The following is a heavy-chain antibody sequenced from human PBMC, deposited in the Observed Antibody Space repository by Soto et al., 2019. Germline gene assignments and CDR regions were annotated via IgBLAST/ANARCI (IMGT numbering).Heavy chain of an antibody. CDR3: ARDRALNNAAFGMAH. J-gene: IGHJ4*02. V-gene: IGHV1-69*04. CDR1: GGTFSSYV. Sequence: QVQLVQSGAEVKKPGSSVKVSCKASGGTFSSYVMTWVRQAPGQGLEWMGRIIPMFGITDYAPKFQGRVTSTADKSTATAYMELSSLRSEDTAIYYCARDRALNNAAFGMAHWGQGSLVTVSS. D-gene: IGHD6-13*01. CDR2: IIPMFGIT.